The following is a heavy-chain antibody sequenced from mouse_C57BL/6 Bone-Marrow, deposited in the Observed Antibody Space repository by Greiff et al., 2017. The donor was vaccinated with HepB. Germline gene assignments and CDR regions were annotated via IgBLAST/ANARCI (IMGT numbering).Heavy chain of an antibody. CDR3: ARKLSH. Sequence: VKLVESGAELARPGASVKLSCKASGYTFTSYGISWVKQRTGQGLEWIGEIYPRSGNTYYNEKFKGKATLTADKSSSTAYMELRSLTSEDSAVYFCARKLSHWGQGTTLTVSS. V-gene: IGHV1-81*01. CDR2: IYPRSGNT. J-gene: IGHJ2*01. CDR1: GYTFTSYG.